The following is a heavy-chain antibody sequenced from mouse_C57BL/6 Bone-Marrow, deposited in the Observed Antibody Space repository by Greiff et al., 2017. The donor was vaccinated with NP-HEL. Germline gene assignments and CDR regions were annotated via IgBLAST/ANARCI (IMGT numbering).Heavy chain of an antibody. J-gene: IGHJ2*01. CDR3: TRRGTTVYFDY. Sequence: QVQLQQSGAELVRPGASVTLSCKASGYTFTDYEMHWVKQTPVHGLEWIGAIDPETGGTAYNQKFKGQAILTADKSSSTAYMELRSLTSEDSAVYYCTRRGTTVYFDYWGQGTTLTVSS. V-gene: IGHV1-15*01. D-gene: IGHD1-1*01. CDR2: IDPETGGT. CDR1: GYTFTDYE.